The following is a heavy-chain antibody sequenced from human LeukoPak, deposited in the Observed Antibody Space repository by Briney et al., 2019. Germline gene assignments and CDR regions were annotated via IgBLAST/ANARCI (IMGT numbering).Heavy chain of an antibody. CDR3: ARDQQWELLWYYYGMDV. CDR1: GYTFTSYG. V-gene: IGHV1-18*01. D-gene: IGHD1-26*01. CDR2: ISAYNGNT. J-gene: IGHJ6*02. Sequence: ASVKVSCKASGYTFTSYGISWVRQAPGQGLERMGWISAYNGNTNYAQKLQGRVTMTTDTSTSTAYMELRSLRSDDTAVYYCARDQQWELLWYYYGMDVWGQGTTVTVSS.